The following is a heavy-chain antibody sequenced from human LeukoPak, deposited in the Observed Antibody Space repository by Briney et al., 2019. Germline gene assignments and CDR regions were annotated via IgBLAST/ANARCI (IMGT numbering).Heavy chain of an antibody. J-gene: IGHJ4*02. V-gene: IGHV3-23*01. D-gene: IGHD6-13*01. CDR2: ISGSGGST. Sequence: GGSLRLSCAASGFTFSSYAMSWVRQAPGKGLEWVSAISGSGGSTYYAGSVKGRFTISRDNSKNTLYLQMNSLRAEDTAVYYCAKDKSSGYSSSRYVSDWGQGTLVTVSS. CDR3: AKDKSSGYSSSRYVSD. CDR1: GFTFSSYA.